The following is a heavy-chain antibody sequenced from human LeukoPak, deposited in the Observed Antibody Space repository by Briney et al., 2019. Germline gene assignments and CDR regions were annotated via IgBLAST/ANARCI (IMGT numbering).Heavy chain of an antibody. J-gene: IGHJ3*02. D-gene: IGHD1-26*01. CDR2: IFFSGST. V-gene: IGHV4-59*01. Sequence: SETLSFTCTVSGGSSSGYNWSWIRQPPGKGLVWSGYIFFSGSTNYNPSLNSRVTISVDTSKNQFSLKLSSVTAADTAVYYCARDPSGSYYLSGAFDIWGQGTMVTVSS. CDR1: GGSSSGYN. CDR3: ARDPSGSYYLSGAFDI.